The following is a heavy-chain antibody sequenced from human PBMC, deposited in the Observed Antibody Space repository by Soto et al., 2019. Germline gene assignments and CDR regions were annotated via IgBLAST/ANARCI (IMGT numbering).Heavy chain of an antibody. D-gene: IGHD5-12*01. J-gene: IGHJ5*02. CDR2: IIPIFGTV. V-gene: IGHV1-69*13. CDR3: ARGGRALIVATITNCFDP. CDR1: GGTFSSYA. Sequence: SVKVSCKASGGTFSSYAISWVRQAPGQGLEWMGGIIPIFGTVNYAQKFQGRVTITADESTSTAYMELSSLRSEDTAVYYCARGGRALIVATITNCFDPWGQGTLVTVSS.